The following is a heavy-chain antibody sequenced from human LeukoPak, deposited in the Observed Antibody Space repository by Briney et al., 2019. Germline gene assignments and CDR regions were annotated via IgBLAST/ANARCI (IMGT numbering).Heavy chain of an antibody. D-gene: IGHD3-22*01. CDR1: GFTFSSYE. CDR3: ARERSYYYDSSGYMN. J-gene: IGHJ4*02. V-gene: IGHV3-48*03. CDR2: ISSSGSTI. Sequence: GGSLRLSCAASGFTFSSYEMNWVRQAPGKGLEWVSYISSSGSTIYYADSVKGRFTISRDNAKNSLYLQMNSLRAEDTAVYYCARERSYYYDSSGYMNWGQGTLVTVSS.